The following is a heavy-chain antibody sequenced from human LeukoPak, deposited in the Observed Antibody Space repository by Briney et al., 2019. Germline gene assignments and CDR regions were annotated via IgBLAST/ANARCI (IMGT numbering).Heavy chain of an antibody. CDR2: INWNGGST. D-gene: IGHD4-17*01. CDR3: ARDSTVTTWGYYYYYMDV. Sequence: PGGSLRLSCAASGFTFDDYGMSWVRQAPGKGLEWVSGINWNGGSTGYADSVKGRFTISRDNAKNSLYLQVNSLRAEDTALYYCARDSTVTTWGYYYYYMDVWGKGTTVTVSS. V-gene: IGHV3-20*04. CDR1: GFTFDDYG. J-gene: IGHJ6*03.